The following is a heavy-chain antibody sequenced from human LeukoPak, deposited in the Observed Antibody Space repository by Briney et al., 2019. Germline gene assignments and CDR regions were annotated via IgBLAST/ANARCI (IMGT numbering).Heavy chain of an antibody. CDR2: INHSGST. V-gene: IGHV4-34*01. J-gene: IGHJ6*02. CDR3: ARSSRYYYYGMDV. CDR1: GGSFSGYY. Sequence: SETLSLTCAVYGGSFSGYYWSWIRQPPGKGLEWIGGINHSGSTNYNPSLKSRVTISVDTSKNQFSLKLSSVTAADTAVYYCARSSRYYYYGMDVWGQGTTVTVSS.